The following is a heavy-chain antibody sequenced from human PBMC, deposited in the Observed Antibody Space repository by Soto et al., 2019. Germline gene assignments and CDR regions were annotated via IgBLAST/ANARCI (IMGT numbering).Heavy chain of an antibody. D-gene: IGHD3-3*02. Sequence: PSETLSLTCTVSGGSISSGGYYWSWIRQHPGKGLEWIGYIYYSGSTYYNPSLKSRVTISVDTSKNQFSLKLSSVTAADTAVYCCARISYIFGGSPPNWGQGTLVTVSS. V-gene: IGHV4-31*03. J-gene: IGHJ4*02. CDR1: GGSISSGGYY. CDR2: IYYSGST. CDR3: ARISYIFGGSPPN.